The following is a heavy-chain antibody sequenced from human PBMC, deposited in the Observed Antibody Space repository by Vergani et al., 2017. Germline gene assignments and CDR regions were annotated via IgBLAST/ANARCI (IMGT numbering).Heavy chain of an antibody. CDR2: IYPGDSDT. CDR1: GYSFTSYW. CDR3: ARLPYYDSVTGADYFDY. Sequence: EVQLVQSGAEVKKPGDSLKISCKGSGYSFTSYWIGWVRQMPGKGLEWMGIIYPGDSDTRYSPSFQGQVTISADKSISTAYLQWSSLKASDTAMYYCARLPYYDSVTGADYFDYWGQGTLVTVSS. D-gene: IGHD3-9*01. V-gene: IGHV5-51*01. J-gene: IGHJ4*02.